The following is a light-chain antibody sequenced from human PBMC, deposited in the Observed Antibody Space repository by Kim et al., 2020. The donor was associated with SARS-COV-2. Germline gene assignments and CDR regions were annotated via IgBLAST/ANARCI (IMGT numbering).Light chain of an antibody. CDR3: HQYGAPFT. CDR1: QSITSGY. Sequence: EIVLTQSPGILSLSPGDTATLSCRASQSITSGYLAWYQQKPGQAPRLLIHSISSRATGIPDRFSGGGSRTDFTLTISRLEPEDFAVYSCHQYGAPFTFGGGTKVDIK. V-gene: IGKV3-20*01. CDR2: SIS. J-gene: IGKJ4*01.